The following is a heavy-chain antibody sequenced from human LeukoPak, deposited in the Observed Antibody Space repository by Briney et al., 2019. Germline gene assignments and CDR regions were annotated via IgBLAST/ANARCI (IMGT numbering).Heavy chain of an antibody. CDR2: ISYDGSNK. J-gene: IGHJ5*02. V-gene: IGHV3-30*18. Sequence: GGSLRLSCAASGFTFSSYGMHWVRQAPGKGLEWVAVISYDGSNKYYADPVKGRFTISRDNSKNTLYLQMNSLRAEDTAVYYCAKEGSRVTMVRGPKGDWFDPWGQGTLVTVSS. D-gene: IGHD3-10*01. CDR1: GFTFSSYG. CDR3: AKEGSRVTMVRGPKGDWFDP.